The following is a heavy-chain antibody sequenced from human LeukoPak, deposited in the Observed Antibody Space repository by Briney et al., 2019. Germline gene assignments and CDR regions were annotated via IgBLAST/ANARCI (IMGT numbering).Heavy chain of an antibody. CDR1: GGSISSYY. CDR3: ARATYYYDSSGYQNHFDY. D-gene: IGHD3-22*01. J-gene: IGHJ4*02. CDR2: IYYSGST. V-gene: IGHV4-59*08. Sequence: PSETLSLTCTVSGGSISSYYWSWIRQPPGKGLERIGYIYYSGSTNYNPSLKSRVTISVDTSKNQFSLKLSSVTAADTAVYYCARATYYYDSSGYQNHFDYWGQGTLVTVSS.